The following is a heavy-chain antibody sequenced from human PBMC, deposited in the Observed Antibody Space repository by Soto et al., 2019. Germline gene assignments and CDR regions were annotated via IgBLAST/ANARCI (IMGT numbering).Heavy chain of an antibody. V-gene: IGHV4-34*01. Sequence: QVQLQQWGAGLLKPSETLSVTCAVYGGSFSGYYWSWIRQPPGKGREWIGEIGHGGGTIYNPSLETRVTISEDSSNHQFPRKVNSVTAADTAVYYCARHGGYYFDYWGQGAPVTVSS. CDR3: ARHGGYYFDY. CDR2: IGHGGGT. D-gene: IGHD3-16*01. J-gene: IGHJ4*02. CDR1: GGSFSGYY.